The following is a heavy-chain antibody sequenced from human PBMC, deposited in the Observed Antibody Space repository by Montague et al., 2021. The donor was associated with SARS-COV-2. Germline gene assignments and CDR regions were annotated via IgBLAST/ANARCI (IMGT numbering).Heavy chain of an antibody. CDR3: ARDLESTGYFDPYYYHGMDV. D-gene: IGHD3-9*01. CDR1: GFTFSSYA. J-gene: IGHJ6*02. Sequence: SLRPSCAASGFTFSSYALHWVRQAPGKGLEWVADISHEGSYKHYADSVKGRFTISRDNSKNTLYLDMNSLRAEDTALYYCARDLESTGYFDPYYYHGMDVWGQGTTVTVSS. CDR2: ISHEGSYK. V-gene: IGHV3-30*04.